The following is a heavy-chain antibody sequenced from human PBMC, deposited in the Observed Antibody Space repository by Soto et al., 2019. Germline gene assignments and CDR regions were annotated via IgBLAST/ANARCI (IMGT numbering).Heavy chain of an antibody. CDR2: ISATGGNI. J-gene: IGHJ2*01. Sequence: GGSLRLSCVASGFTFSDYAMTWVRQAPGKGLEWVATISATGGNIEYTDSLKGRFTISRDNSKNTLYLQLNGLTSDDTAVHYCAKVAGGLGYFDLWGRGTLVTVSS. CDR3: AKVAGGLGYFDL. D-gene: IGHD3-16*01. V-gene: IGHV3-23*01. CDR1: GFTFSDYA.